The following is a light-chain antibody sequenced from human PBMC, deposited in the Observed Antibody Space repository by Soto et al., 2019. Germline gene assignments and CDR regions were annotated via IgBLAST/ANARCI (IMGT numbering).Light chain of an antibody. CDR1: QSVSSSY. V-gene: IGKV3-20*01. CDR3: QQYGSSLFT. J-gene: IGKJ3*01. Sequence: EIVLTQSPGTLSLSPGERATLSCRASQSVSSSYLAWYQQKPGQAPRLLIYGASSMATGIPVRFSGSGSGTDFTLTSSRLEPEDFAVYYCQQYGSSLFTFGPGTKVDIK. CDR2: GAS.